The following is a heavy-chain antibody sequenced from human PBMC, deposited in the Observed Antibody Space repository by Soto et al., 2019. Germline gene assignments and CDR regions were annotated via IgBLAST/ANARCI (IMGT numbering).Heavy chain of an antibody. V-gene: IGHV1-3*01. J-gene: IGHJ4*02. Sequence: GASVKVSCKASGYTFTSYAMHWVRQAPGQRLEWMGWINAGNGNTKYSQKFLGRVTITRDTSASTAYMELSSLRSEDTAVYYCARSIVVVTAAAYWGQGTLVTVSS. CDR2: INAGNGNT. CDR1: GYTFTSYA. D-gene: IGHD2-21*02. CDR3: ARSIVVVTAAAY.